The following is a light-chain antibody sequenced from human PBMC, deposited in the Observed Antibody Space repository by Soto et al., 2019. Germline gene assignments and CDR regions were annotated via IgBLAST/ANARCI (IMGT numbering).Light chain of an antibody. Sequence: QSVLTQPASVSGSPGQSITISCTGTSSDVGGYNYVSWYQHHPGTAPKLMIYDVNNRPSGVSNRFSGSKSGNTASLTISGLQAEDEADYYCTSFTTSSTLVFGTGTKLTVL. CDR3: TSFTTSSTLV. CDR2: DVN. V-gene: IGLV2-14*03. CDR1: SSDVGGYNY. J-gene: IGLJ1*01.